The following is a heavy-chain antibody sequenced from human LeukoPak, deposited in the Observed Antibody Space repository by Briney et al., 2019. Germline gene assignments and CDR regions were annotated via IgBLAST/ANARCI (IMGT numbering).Heavy chain of an antibody. CDR1: GFTFSTYW. J-gene: IGHJ4*02. Sequence: QPGGSLRLSCVASGFTFSTYWMSWVRQAPGKGLEWLANIKEDGTGKNHVDSVKGRFTFSRDNSKNTLYLQMNSLRGDDTAVYYCARVQYSYGYDGSFYWGQGTLVTVSS. CDR2: IKEDGTGK. CDR3: ARVQYSYGYDGSFY. V-gene: IGHV3-7*05. D-gene: IGHD5-18*01.